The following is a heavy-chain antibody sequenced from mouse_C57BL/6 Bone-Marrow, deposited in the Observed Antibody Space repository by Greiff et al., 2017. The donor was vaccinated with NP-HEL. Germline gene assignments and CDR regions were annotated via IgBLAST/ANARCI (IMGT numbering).Heavy chain of an antibody. CDR2: IRNKANGYTT. J-gene: IGHJ4*01. Sequence: DVKLVESGGGLVQPGGSLSLSCAASGFTFTDYYMSWVRQPPGKALEWLGFIRNKANGYTTEYSASVKGRFTISRDNSQSILYLQMNALRAEDSATYYCARYASDSSGYWGQGTSVTVSS. CDR1: GFTFTDYY. D-gene: IGHD3-2*02. V-gene: IGHV7-3*01. CDR3: ARYASDSSGY.